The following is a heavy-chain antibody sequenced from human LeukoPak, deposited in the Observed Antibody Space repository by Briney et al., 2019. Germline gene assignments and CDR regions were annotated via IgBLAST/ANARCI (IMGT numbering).Heavy chain of an antibody. D-gene: IGHD3-10*01. J-gene: IGHJ6*02. CDR3: ARDPYYGSGKYYHGMDL. CDR2: ISSSSSLM. CDR1: GFTFSSYT. Sequence: GGSLRLSCAASGFTFSSYTMNWVRQAPGTGLKWVSYISSSSSLMSYEDSVKGRFTISRDKSKNTLYLQMNSLKVEDTAVYYCARDPYYGSGKYYHGMDLWGQGTTVTVSS. V-gene: IGHV3-48*01.